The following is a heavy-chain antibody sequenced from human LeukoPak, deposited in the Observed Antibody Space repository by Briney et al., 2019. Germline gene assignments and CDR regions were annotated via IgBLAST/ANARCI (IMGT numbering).Heavy chain of an antibody. D-gene: IGHD2-8*01. V-gene: IGHV3-23*01. J-gene: IGHJ3*02. CDR1: GFTFSSYA. CDR2: ISGSGGST. Sequence: PGGSLRLSCAASGFTFSSYAMSWVRQAPGKGLEWVSAISGSGGSTYYADSVKGRFTISRDNSKNTLYLQMNSLRAEDTAVYYCARDIVLMVYASWGAFDIWGQGTMVTVSS. CDR3: ARDIVLMVYASWGAFDI.